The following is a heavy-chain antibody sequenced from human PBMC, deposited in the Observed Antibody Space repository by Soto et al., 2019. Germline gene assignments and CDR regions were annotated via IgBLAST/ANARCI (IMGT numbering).Heavy chain of an antibody. J-gene: IGHJ3*02. Sequence: QVQLVQSGAEVKKPGASVKVSCKASGYTFTSYAMHWVRQAPGQRLEWMGWINAGNGNTKYSQKFQGRVTITRDTSASTAYMELSSLRSEDTAVYYCEVQPAYSSGWNLVGAFDIWGQGTMVTVSS. CDR3: EVQPAYSSGWNLVGAFDI. D-gene: IGHD6-19*01. CDR2: INAGNGNT. V-gene: IGHV1-3*01. CDR1: GYTFTSYA.